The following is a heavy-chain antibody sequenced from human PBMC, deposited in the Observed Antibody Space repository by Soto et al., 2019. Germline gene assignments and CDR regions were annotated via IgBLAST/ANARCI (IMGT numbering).Heavy chain of an antibody. V-gene: IGHV4-31*03. Sequence: QVQLQESGPELVKPSQTLSLTCTVSGGTISSGGYYWSWIRQHPGKGLEWIGYIYYSGSTYYNPSLKSRVTISVDTSKNQFSLKLSSVTAADTAVYYCASMYYVSGKVGYWGQGTLVTVSS. J-gene: IGHJ4*02. D-gene: IGHD3-10*01. CDR3: ASMYYVSGKVGY. CDR1: GGTISSGGYY. CDR2: IYYSGST.